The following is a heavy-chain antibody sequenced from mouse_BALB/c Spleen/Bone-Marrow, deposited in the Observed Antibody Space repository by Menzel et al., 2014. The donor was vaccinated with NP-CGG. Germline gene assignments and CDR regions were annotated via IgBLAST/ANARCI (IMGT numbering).Heavy chain of an antibody. Sequence: EVKVVESGGGLVQPGRSLKLSCAASGFDFSRYWMNLVRQAPGKGLEWIGEINPDSSTINYTPSLKDKFIISRDNAKNTLYLQMSKVRSEGTALYYCARPYYRYLYFDYWGQGTTLTVSS. CDR2: INPDSSTI. CDR1: GFDFSRYW. J-gene: IGHJ2*01. D-gene: IGHD2-14*01. V-gene: IGHV4-1*02. CDR3: ARPYYRYLYFDY.